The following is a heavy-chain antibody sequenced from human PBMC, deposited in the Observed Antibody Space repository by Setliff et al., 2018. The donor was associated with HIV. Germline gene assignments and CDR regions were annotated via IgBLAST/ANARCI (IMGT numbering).Heavy chain of an antibody. D-gene: IGHD2-15*01. CDR3: ARGAPGRSCSGGSCSYFDY. J-gene: IGHJ4*02. CDR2: LNPTSGNT. CDR1: GYTFTSLD. Sequence: PSVKVSCKASGYTFTSLDINWVRQATGQGPEWVGWLNPTSGNTGSAQRFQGRVTMTRNTSISIAYMELSNLRSEDTAVYYCARGAPGRSCSGGSCSYFDYWGQGTLVTVSS. V-gene: IGHV1-8*01.